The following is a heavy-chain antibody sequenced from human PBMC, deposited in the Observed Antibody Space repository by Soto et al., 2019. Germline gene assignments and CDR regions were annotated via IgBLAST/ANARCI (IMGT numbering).Heavy chain of an antibody. CDR3: ARGGNWNYGGDGWFDP. CDR2: IIPIFGTA. V-gene: IGHV1-69*01. J-gene: IGHJ5*02. Sequence: QVQLVQSGAEVKKPGSSVKVSCKASGGTFSSYAISWVRQAPGQGLEWMGGIIPIFGTANYAQKFQGRVTITADESTTTAYTELSSLRSEDTAVYYCARGGNWNYGGDGWFDPWGQGTLVTVSS. D-gene: IGHD1-7*01. CDR1: GGTFSSYA.